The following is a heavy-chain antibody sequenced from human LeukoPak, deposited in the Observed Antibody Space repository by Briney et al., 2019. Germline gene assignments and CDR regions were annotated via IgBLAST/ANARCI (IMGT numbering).Heavy chain of an antibody. V-gene: IGHV1-18*01. CDR1: GYDFTTYG. CDR2: ISTSDGDT. Sequence: GASVKVSCKASGYDFTTYGISWVRQAPGQGLEWMGWISTSDGDTRYQQKFQGKVTMTKDTPASTVYMDLRSLTSDDTAVYWCVRDSTSGEGKPFDSWGQGTLVTVSS. J-gene: IGHJ4*02. D-gene: IGHD3-10*01. CDR3: VRDSTSGEGKPFDS.